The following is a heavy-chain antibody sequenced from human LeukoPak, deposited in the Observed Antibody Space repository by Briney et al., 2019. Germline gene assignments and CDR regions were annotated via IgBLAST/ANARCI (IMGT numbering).Heavy chain of an antibody. J-gene: IGHJ4*02. CDR2: INPNSGGT. V-gene: IGHV1-2*02. Sequence: ASVKISCKASGYTFTGYYMHWVRQAPGQGLEWMGWINPNSGGTNYAQKFQGRVTITRDTSASTAYMELSSLRSEGTAVYYCARTTAMVTIFDYWGQGTLVTVSS. CDR1: GYTFTGYY. CDR3: ARTTAMVTIFDY. D-gene: IGHD5-18*01.